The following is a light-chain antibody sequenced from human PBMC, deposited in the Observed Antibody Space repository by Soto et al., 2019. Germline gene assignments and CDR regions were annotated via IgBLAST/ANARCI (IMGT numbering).Light chain of an antibody. V-gene: IGLV1-40*01. J-gene: IGLJ2*01. CDR1: SSNIGAGYD. CDR3: QSYDSSLSAQWV. Sequence: QSVLTQPPSVSGAPGQRVTISCTGSSSNIGAGYDVHWYQQLPGTAPKLLIYGNSNRPSGVPDRFSGSKSGTSASLAITGLQAEDEADYYCQSYDSSLSAQWVFGGGTKLTVL. CDR2: GNS.